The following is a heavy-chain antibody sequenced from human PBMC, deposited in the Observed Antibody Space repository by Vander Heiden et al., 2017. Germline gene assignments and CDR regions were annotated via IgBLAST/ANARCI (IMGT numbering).Heavy chain of an antibody. J-gene: IGHJ5*02. CDR1: GGSISSSSYY. D-gene: IGHD3-10*01. V-gene: IGHV4-39*01. CDR3: ARLWFGELSIWFDP. CDR2: IYYSGST. Sequence: QLQLQESGPGLVKPSETLSLTCTVSGGSISSSSYYWGWIRQPPGKGLEWIGSIYYSGSTYYKPSLKSRVTMSVDTSKNQFALKLSSVTAADTAVYYCARLWFGELSIWFDPWGQGTLVTVSS.